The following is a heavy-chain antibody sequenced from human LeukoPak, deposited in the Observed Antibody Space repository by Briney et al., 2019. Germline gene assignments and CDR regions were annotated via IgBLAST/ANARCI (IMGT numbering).Heavy chain of an antibody. CDR3: ASGLRYFDLYY. Sequence: SETLSLTCTVSGGSISSGSYYWSWIRQPAGKGLEWIGRIYTSGSTNYNPSLKSRVTISVDTSKNPFSLKLSSVTAADTAVYYCASGLRYFDLYYWGQGTLVTVSS. J-gene: IGHJ4*02. CDR2: IYTSGST. CDR1: GGSISSGSYY. V-gene: IGHV4-61*02. D-gene: IGHD3-9*01.